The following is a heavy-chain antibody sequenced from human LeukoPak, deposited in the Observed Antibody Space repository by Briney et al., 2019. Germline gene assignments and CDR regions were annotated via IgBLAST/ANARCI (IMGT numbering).Heavy chain of an antibody. CDR2: ISAYNGNT. D-gene: IGHD2-2*01. CDR3: ARDPGPLCSSTSCYYYYYGMDV. J-gene: IGHJ6*02. Sequence: GASVKVSCKASGYTFTSYDINWVRQAPGQGLEWMGWISAYNGNTNYAQKLQGRVTMTTDTSTSTAYMELRSLRSDDTAVYYCARDPGPLCSSTSCYYYYYGMDVWGQGTTVTVSS. V-gene: IGHV1-18*01. CDR1: GYTFTSYD.